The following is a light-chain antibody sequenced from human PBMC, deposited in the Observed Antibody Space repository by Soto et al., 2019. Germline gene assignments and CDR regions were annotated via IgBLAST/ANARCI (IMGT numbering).Light chain of an antibody. Sequence: DIQMTQSPSSLSASVGDTVTITCRASQSINSYLTWYQQKPGKAPKLLIYAAYNLQSGVPSRFSGSGSGTDFTLTICSLQPEDFAAYYCQQSYDMPWTFGQGTKVDIK. V-gene: IGKV1-39*01. CDR3: QQSYDMPWT. J-gene: IGKJ1*01. CDR2: AAY. CDR1: QSINSY.